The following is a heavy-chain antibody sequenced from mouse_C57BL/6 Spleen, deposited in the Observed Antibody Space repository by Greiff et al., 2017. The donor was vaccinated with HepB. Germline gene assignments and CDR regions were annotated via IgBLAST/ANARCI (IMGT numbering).Heavy chain of an antibody. CDR1: GYSITSGYY. J-gene: IGHJ2*01. CDR3: ARDGDSKNYFDY. CDR2: ISYDGSN. D-gene: IGHD2-5*01. V-gene: IGHV3-6*01. Sequence: EVQLQESGPGLVKPSQSLSLTCSVTGYSITSGYYWNWIRQFPGNKLEWMGYISYDGSNNYNPSLKNRISITRDTSKNQFFLKLNSVTTEDTATYYCARDGDSKNYFDYWGQGTTLTVSS.